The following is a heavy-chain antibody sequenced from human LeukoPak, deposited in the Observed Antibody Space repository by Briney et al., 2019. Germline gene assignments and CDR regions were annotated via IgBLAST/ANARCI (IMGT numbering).Heavy chain of an antibody. CDR1: GGTFSSYA. CDR2: IIPIFGTA. CDR3: ARGDFSGWSPPRDY. Sequence: GASVKVSCKASGGTFSSYAISWVRQAPGQGLEWMGGIIPIFGTANYAQKFQGRVTMTRNTSISTAYMELSSLRSEDTAVYYCARGDFSGWSPPRDYWGQGTLVTVSS. D-gene: IGHD6-19*01. J-gene: IGHJ4*02. V-gene: IGHV1-69*05.